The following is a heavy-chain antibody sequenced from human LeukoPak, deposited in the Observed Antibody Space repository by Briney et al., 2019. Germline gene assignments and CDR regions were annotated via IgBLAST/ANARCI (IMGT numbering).Heavy chain of an antibody. CDR1: GGTFSSYT. J-gene: IGHJ4*02. CDR2: IIPILGIA. Sequence: GASVKVSCKASGGTFSSYTISWVRQAPGQGLEWMGRIIPILGIANYAQKFQGRVTITADKSTSTAYMELSSLRSEDTAVYYCARVTLDYYDSSGLDYWGQGTLVTVSS. D-gene: IGHD3-22*01. CDR3: ARVTLDYYDSSGLDY. V-gene: IGHV1-69*02.